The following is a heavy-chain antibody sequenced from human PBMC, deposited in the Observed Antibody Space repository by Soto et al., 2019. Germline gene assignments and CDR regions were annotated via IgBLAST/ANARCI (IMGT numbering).Heavy chain of an antibody. J-gene: IGHJ5*02. CDR2: IYYSGST. D-gene: IGHD1-7*01. V-gene: IGHV4-30-4*01. CDR1: GGSISSGDYY. Sequence: SETLSLTCTVCGGSISSGDYYWSWIRQPPGKGLEWIGYIYYSGSTYYNPSLKSRVTISVDTSKNQFSLKLSSVTAADTAVYYCARGIAGITSVNNWFDPWGQGTLVTVSS. CDR3: ARGIAGITSVNNWFDP.